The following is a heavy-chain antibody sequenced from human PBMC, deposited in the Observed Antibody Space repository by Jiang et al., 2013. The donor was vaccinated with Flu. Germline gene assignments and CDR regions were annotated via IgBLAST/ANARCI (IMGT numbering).Heavy chain of an antibody. CDR3: ARAELSASFTPNFDD. Sequence: SLTCTVSGGSIDSGGYYWTWIRHHPGKGLEWIGYIHHTGGTFYNPSLQSRISMSVDTSKNQFSLRLASVTAADTAVYYCARAELSASFTPNFDDWGQGTQVXVSS. CDR1: GGSIDSGGYY. V-gene: IGHV4-31*03. J-gene: IGHJ4*02. D-gene: IGHD2/OR15-2a*01. CDR2: IHHTGGT.